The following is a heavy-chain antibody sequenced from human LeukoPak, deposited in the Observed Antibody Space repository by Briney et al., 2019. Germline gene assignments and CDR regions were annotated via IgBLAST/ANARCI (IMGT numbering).Heavy chain of an antibody. CDR1: GFTVSSNY. CDR2: IYSGGST. CDR3: AREATAAGYNWFDP. J-gene: IGHJ5*02. D-gene: IGHD6-13*01. Sequence: GGSLRLSCAASGFTVSSNYMSWVRQAPGKGLEWVSVIYSGGSTYYADSVKGRFTISRDNSKNTLYLQMNSLRAEDAAVYYCAREATAAGYNWFDPWGQGTLVTVSS. V-gene: IGHV3-53*01.